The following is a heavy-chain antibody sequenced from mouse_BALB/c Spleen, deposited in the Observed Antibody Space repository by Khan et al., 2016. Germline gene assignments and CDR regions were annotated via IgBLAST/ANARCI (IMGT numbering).Heavy chain of an antibody. CDR1: GFSLSTSGMG. CDR2: IYWDDDQ. D-gene: IGHD1-1*01. CDR3: ARSPITTVFDY. Sequence: QVTLKESGPGILQPSQTLSLTCSFSGFSLSTSGMGVSWIRQPSGKGLEWLAHIYWDDDQRYNPSLKSRLTISKDTSRNQVFLKITSVDTADTATYYCARSPITTVFDYWGQGTTLTVSS. V-gene: IGHV8-12*01. J-gene: IGHJ2*01.